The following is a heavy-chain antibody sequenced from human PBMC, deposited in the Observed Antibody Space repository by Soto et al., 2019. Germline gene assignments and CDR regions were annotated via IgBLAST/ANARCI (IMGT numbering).Heavy chain of an antibody. D-gene: IGHD3-10*01. CDR3: ARKYYGSGSYPYYMDV. V-gene: IGHV1-8*01. Sequence: ASVKVSCKASGYTFTSYDINLVRQATGQGLEWMGWMNPNSGNTGYAQKFQGRVTMTRNTSISTAYMELSSLRSEDTAVYYCARKYYGSGSYPYYMDVWGKGTTVTVSS. CDR2: MNPNSGNT. J-gene: IGHJ6*03. CDR1: GYTFTSYD.